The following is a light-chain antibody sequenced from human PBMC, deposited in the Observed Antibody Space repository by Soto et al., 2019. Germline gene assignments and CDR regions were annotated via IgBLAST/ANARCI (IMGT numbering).Light chain of an antibody. Sequence: QSVLTQPPSASAAPRQRVTISCSGSSSNIGDNHVSWYQLVPVKAPKLLIYDNDKRPSGIPDRFSGSRSGTSATLAITGLQTGDEAEYFCATWDSSLSGVIFGGGTKLTVL. CDR2: DND. V-gene: IGLV1-51*01. J-gene: IGLJ2*01. CDR1: SSNIGDNH. CDR3: ATWDSSLSGVI.